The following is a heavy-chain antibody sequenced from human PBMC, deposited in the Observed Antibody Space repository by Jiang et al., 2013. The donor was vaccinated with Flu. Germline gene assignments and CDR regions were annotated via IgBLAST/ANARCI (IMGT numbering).Heavy chain of an antibody. J-gene: IGHJ2*01. CDR1: GYSISSGYY. CDR3: ARESPFLDL. Sequence: LLKPSETLSLTCAVSGYSISSGYYWGWIRQPPGKGLEWIGSIYHSGSTYYNPSLKSRVTISVDTSKNQFSLKLSSVTAADTAVYYCARESPFLDLWGRGTLVTVSS. CDR2: IYHSGST. V-gene: IGHV4-38-2*02.